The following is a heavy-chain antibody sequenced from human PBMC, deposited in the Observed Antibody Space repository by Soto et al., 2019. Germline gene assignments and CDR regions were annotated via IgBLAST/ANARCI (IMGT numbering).Heavy chain of an antibody. CDR2: IYYSGST. CDR3: ARSVRNWFDP. CDR1: GASISNHY. Sequence: PSETLSLTCTVSGASISNHYLSWIRQPPGKGLEWIGYIYYSGSTNYNPSLKSRVTISVDTSKNQFSLKLSSVTAADTAVYYCARSVRNWFDPWGQGTLVTVSS. J-gene: IGHJ5*02. V-gene: IGHV4-59*11.